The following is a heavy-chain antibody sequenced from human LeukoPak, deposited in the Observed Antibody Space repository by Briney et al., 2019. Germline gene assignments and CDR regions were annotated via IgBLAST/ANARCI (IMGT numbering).Heavy chain of an antibody. CDR3: ARDFPVAGTGFDY. Sequence: GASVKVSCKASGYTFTGYYMHWVRQAPRQGLEWMGWINPNSGGTNYAQKFQGRVTMTRDTSISTAYMELSRLRSDDTAVYYCARDFPVAGTGFDYWGQGTLVTVSS. D-gene: IGHD6-19*01. V-gene: IGHV1-2*02. J-gene: IGHJ4*02. CDR1: GYTFTGYY. CDR2: INPNSGGT.